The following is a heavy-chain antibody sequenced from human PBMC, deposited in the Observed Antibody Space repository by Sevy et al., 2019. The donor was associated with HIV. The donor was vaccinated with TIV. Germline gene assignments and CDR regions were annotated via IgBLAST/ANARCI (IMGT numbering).Heavy chain of an antibody. D-gene: IGHD3-22*01. CDR1: GYTFTGYY. CDR2: INPNSGGT. J-gene: IGHJ4*02. CDR3: ARVFSYYYDSSGYLLDY. V-gene: IGHV1-2*02. Sequence: ASVKVSCKASGYTFTGYYMHWVRQAPGQGLEWMGWINPNSGGTNYAQKFQGRVTMTRDTSISTAYMELSRLRSDDMAVYYCARVFSYYYDSSGYLLDYWGQGTLVTVSS.